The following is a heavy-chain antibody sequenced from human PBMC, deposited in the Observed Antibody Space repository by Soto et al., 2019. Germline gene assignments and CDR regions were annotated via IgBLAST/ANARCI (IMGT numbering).Heavy chain of an antibody. CDR3: AKVSGSYYYGMDV. V-gene: IGHV4-4*02. J-gene: IGHJ6*02. CDR1: GGSISSSNW. D-gene: IGHD1-26*01. Sequence: SETLSLTCAVSGGSISSSNWWSWVRQPPGKGLEWIGEIYHSGSTNYNPSLKSRVTISVDKSKNQFSLKLSSVTAADTAVYYCAKVSGSYYYGMDVWGQGTTVT. CDR2: IYHSGST.